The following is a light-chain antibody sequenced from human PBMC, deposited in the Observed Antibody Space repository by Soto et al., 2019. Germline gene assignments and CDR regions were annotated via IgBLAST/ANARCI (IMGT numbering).Light chain of an antibody. J-gene: IGKJ1*01. Sequence: DIQMTQSPSSLSASIGDRVTITCRASESIRTWLAWCQHKPGKAPKLLVYDASTLETGVPSRFSGSGSGAEFTLTITGLQPEDIATYSCQHYDSFWSFGQGTKVDIK. V-gene: IGKV1-5*01. CDR1: ESIRTW. CDR3: QHYDSFWS. CDR2: DAS.